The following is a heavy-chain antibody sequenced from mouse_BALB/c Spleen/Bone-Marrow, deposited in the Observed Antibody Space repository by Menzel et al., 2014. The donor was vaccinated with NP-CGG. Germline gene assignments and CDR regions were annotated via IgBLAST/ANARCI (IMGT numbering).Heavy chain of an antibody. CDR1: GFTFSYYT. V-gene: IGHV5-12-2*01. Sequence: EVQVLESGGGLVQPGGSLKLSCAASGFTFSYYTMSWVRQTPEKRLEWVAYISNGGSTTYHPDTVKGRFTISRDNAKNTLYLQMSSLKSEDTAMYYCARDGYDVGGALDYWGQGTSVTVSS. J-gene: IGHJ4*01. CDR3: ARDGYDVGGALDY. CDR2: ISNGGSTT. D-gene: IGHD2-2*01.